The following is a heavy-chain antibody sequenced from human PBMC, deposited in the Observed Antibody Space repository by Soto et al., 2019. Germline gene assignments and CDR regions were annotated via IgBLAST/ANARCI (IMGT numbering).Heavy chain of an antibody. CDR1: GLTFIRSA. CDR3: AAPSGSELYNGMDV. Sequence: GASVKVSCKASGLTFIRSAVQWVRQAGGQRPEWIGWIVVASGNANYAQKFQERVTITRDMSTSTAYMELSSLRSEDTAVYWCAAPSGSELYNGMDVWGQGTTVTVSS. J-gene: IGHJ6*02. D-gene: IGHD1-26*01. CDR2: IVVASGNA. V-gene: IGHV1-58*01.